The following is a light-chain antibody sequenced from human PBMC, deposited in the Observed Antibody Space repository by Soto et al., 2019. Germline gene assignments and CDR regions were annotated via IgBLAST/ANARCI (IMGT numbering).Light chain of an antibody. V-gene: IGLV2-8*01. CDR1: SIDIGASNS. CDR3: GSKAGSNKHVV. J-gene: IGLJ2*01. Sequence: QSALTQPPSASGSPGQSVTISCAGSSIDIGASNSVSWYQQHPGKAPKLLISEVTKRPSGVPDRFSGSKSGNTASLTVSGLQADDEADYYCGSKAGSNKHVVFGGGTKLTVL. CDR2: EVT.